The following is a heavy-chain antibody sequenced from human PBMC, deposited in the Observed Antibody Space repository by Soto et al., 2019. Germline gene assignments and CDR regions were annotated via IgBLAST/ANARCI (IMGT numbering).Heavy chain of an antibody. CDR2: IGGSGTNT. J-gene: IGHJ3*01. CDR3: AKGWLDF. V-gene: IGHV3-23*01. D-gene: IGHD3-22*01. CDR1: GGSISSGGYS. Sequence: LTCAVSGGSISSGGYSWNWVRQAPGKRLEWVSGIGGSGTNTYYADSVKGRFTISRDNSKNTMYLQMNSLRAEDTAIYFCAKGWLDFWGQGTMVT.